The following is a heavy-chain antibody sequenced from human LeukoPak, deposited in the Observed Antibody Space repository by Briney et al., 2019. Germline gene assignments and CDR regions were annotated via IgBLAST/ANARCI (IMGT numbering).Heavy chain of an antibody. D-gene: IGHD6-19*01. J-gene: IGHJ5*02. CDR2: INPNSGGT. CDR3: AREAVAGIGWFDP. CDR1: GYTFTGYY. V-gene: IGHV1-2*02. Sequence: ASVKVSCKASGYTFTGYYMHWVRQAPGQGLEWMGWINPNSGGTNYAQKFRGRVTMTRDTSISTAYMELSRLRSDDTAVYYCAREAVAGIGWFDPWGQGTLVTV.